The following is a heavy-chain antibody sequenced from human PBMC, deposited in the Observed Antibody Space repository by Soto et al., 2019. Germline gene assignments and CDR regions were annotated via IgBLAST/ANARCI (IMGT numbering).Heavy chain of an antibody. Sequence: QVQLVQSGAEVKKPGSSVKVSCKASGGTFSSYAISWVRQAPGQGLEWMGGIIPIFGTANYAQKFQGRVTITADESTSTAYIELSSLRSEDTAVYYCARLYDSSGYRHYYYYGMDVWGQGTTVTVSS. CDR1: GGTFSSYA. J-gene: IGHJ6*02. CDR3: ARLYDSSGYRHYYYYGMDV. D-gene: IGHD3-22*01. CDR2: IIPIFGTA. V-gene: IGHV1-69*01.